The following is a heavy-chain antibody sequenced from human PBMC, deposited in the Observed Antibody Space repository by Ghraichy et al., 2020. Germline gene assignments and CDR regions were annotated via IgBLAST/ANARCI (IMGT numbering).Heavy chain of an antibody. CDR3: AKDRDFKGSFDI. V-gene: IGHV3-30*02. D-gene: IGHD3-3*01. CDR2: IRSDGSSQ. Sequence: LSLTCVASGFRFNSYGMHWARQAPGKGLEWVAFIRSDGSSQSYADSVKGRFTISRDNPKNTLYLQMNSLRAGDTALYYCAKDRDFKGSFDIWGQGTMVTVSS. J-gene: IGHJ3*02. CDR1: GFRFNSYG.